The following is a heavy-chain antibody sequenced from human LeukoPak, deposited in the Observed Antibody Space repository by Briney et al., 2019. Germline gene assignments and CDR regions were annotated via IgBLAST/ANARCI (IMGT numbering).Heavy chain of an antibody. Sequence: GRSLRLSCAASGFTFSSYAMHWVRQAPGKGLEWVAVISYDGSNKYYADSVKGRFTISRDNAKNSLYLQMNCLRAEDTAVYYCAGDDRRYYDFWSGYYMGFEYWGQGTLVTVSS. D-gene: IGHD3-3*01. CDR2: ISYDGSNK. V-gene: IGHV3-30*04. CDR1: GFTFSSYA. J-gene: IGHJ4*02. CDR3: AGDDRRYYDFWSGYYMGFEY.